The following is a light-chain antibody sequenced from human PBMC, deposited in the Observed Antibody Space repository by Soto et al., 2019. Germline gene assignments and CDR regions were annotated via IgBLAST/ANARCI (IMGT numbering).Light chain of an antibody. V-gene: IGKV3D-15*01. Sequence: EIVMTQSPATLSVSPGERATLSCRASQSVSSNLAWYQQKPGQAXXXLIXGXXXXETGIQXRFSGSGSGNDFTLTISRLEPEDFAVYYCQQYGASPWTVGQGTNADSK. J-gene: IGKJ1*01. CDR2: GXX. CDR1: QSVSSN. CDR3: QQYGASPWT.